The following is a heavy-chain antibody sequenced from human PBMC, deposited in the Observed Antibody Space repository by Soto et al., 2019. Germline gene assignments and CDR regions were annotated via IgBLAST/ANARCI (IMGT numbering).Heavy chain of an antibody. D-gene: IGHD6-13*01. J-gene: IGHJ5*02. Sequence: QVQLQESGPGLVKPSQTLSLTCIVSGGSISSNDFYWSWIRQHPGKGLEWIGYIYYSGNTYYNPSLKSRVTILVDPSKNLFSLKVSCVTAADTAVYYCARLSGSWQISFDPWGQGTLVTVSS. CDR3: ARLSGSWQISFDP. V-gene: IGHV4-31*03. CDR1: GGSISSNDFY. CDR2: IYYSGNT.